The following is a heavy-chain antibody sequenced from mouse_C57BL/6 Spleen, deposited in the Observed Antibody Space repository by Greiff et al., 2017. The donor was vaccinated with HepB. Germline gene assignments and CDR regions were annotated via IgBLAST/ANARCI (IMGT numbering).Heavy chain of an antibody. Sequence: QVQLQQPGTELVKPGASVKLSCKASGYTFTSYWMHWVKQRPGQGLEWIGNINPSNGGTNYNEKFKSKATLTVDKSSSSAYMQLSSLTSEDSAVYYCARSGLRYYAMDYWGQGTSVTVSS. CDR3: ARSGLRYYAMDY. D-gene: IGHD3-1*01. J-gene: IGHJ4*01. V-gene: IGHV1-53*01. CDR1: GYTFTSYW. CDR2: INPSNGGT.